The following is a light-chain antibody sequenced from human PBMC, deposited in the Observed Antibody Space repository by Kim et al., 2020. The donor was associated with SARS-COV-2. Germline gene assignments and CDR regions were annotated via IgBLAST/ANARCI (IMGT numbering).Light chain of an antibody. CDR2: DVT. V-gene: IGLV2-14*04. CDR1: TSDVGGYNF. Sequence: GQSITISCTGPTSDVGGYNFVSWYQQHPGKAPKLIIYDVTKRPSGVSNRFSGFKSGNTASLTISGLQAEDEADYYCSSYTFSTKGVFGTGTKVTVL. J-gene: IGLJ1*01. CDR3: SSYTFSTKGV.